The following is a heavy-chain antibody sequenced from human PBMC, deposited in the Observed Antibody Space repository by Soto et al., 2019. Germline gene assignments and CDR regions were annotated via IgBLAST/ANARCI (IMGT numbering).Heavy chain of an antibody. CDR3: ARGGNRLSQGVPAAIYNWFDP. V-gene: IGHV3-13*01. CDR1: GFTFSSYD. D-gene: IGHD2-2*01. CDR2: IGTAGDT. Sequence: GGSLRLSCAASGFTFSSYDMHWVRQATGKGLEWVSAIGTAGDTYYPGTVKGRFTISRENAKNSLYLQMNSLRAGDTAVYYCARGGNRLSQGVPAAIYNWFDPWGQGTLVTVSS. J-gene: IGHJ5*02.